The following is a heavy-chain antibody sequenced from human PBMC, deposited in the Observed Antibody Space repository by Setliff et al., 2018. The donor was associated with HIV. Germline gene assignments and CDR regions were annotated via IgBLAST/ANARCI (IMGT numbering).Heavy chain of an antibody. CDR1: GFTFSSSA. Sequence: SLRLSCAASGFTFSSSAMSWVRQAPGKGLEWVSLIQSSGITYYADSVKGRFTISRDNSNNTLSLQMSSLRAEDTAVYYCARGVAAAGTDYWGQGTLVTVSS. V-gene: IGHV3-23*01. CDR3: ARGVAAAGTDY. D-gene: IGHD6-13*01. J-gene: IGHJ4*02. CDR2: IQSSGIT.